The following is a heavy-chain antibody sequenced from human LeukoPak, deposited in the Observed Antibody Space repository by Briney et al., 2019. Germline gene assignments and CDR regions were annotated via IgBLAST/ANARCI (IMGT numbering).Heavy chain of an antibody. V-gene: IGHV4/OR15-8*02. D-gene: IGHD3-3*01. CDR2: IHRGGHT. J-gene: IGHJ4*02. Sequence: SQPLSLTCAVSRGSIISQQWWSWVLQAPGKRLEWLAEIHRGGHTNYNPSLRRRVTILIDQSKNQLSLIVNSVTAADTAVYFCVANGYYCLDSWGQGTQVTVSS. CDR3: VANGYYCLDS. CDR1: RGSIISQQW.